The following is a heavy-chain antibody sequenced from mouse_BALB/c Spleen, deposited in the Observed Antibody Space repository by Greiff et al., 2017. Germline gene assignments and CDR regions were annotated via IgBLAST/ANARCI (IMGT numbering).Heavy chain of an antibody. J-gene: IGHJ2*01. CDR1: GYTFTDYA. D-gene: IGHD1-1*01. CDR3: ARGDLLHLDY. Sequence: QVQLKESGAELVRPGVSVKISCKGSGYTFTDYAMHWVKQSHAKSLEWIGVISTYYGDASYNQKFKGKATMTVDKSSSTAYMELARLTSEDSAIYYCARGDLLHLDYWGQGTTLTVSS. V-gene: IGHV1S137*01. CDR2: ISTYYGDA.